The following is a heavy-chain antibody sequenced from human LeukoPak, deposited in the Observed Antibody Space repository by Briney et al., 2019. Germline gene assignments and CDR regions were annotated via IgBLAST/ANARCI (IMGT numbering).Heavy chain of an antibody. CDR1: GGSISSYY. Sequence: SETLSLTCTVSGGSISSYYWSWIRQPPGKGLEWIGYIYYSGSTNYNPSLKSRVTISVDTSKNQFSLKLSSVTAADTAVYYCARDVSKRYCSSTSCLLRGRGYFDYWGQGTLVTVSS. V-gene: IGHV4-59*01. CDR3: ARDVSKRYCSSTSCLLRGRGYFDY. D-gene: IGHD2-2*01. CDR2: IYYSGST. J-gene: IGHJ4*02.